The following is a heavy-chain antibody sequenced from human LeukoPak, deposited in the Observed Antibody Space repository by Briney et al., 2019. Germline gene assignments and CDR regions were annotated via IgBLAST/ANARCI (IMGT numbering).Heavy chain of an antibody. CDR1: GFTFSSYE. Sequence: GGSLRLSCAASGFTFSSYEMNWVRQAPGKGLEWVSYISSSGSSIYYADSVKGRFTISRDNAKNSLYLQMNSLRAEDTAVYYCARGAPRYCSGGSCYSTHAFDIWGQGTMVTVSS. V-gene: IGHV3-48*03. CDR2: ISSSGSSI. CDR3: ARGAPRYCSGGSCYSTHAFDI. D-gene: IGHD2-15*01. J-gene: IGHJ3*02.